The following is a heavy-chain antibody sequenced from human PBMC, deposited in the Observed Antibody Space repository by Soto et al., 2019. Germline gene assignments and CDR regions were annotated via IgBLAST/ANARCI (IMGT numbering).Heavy chain of an antibody. J-gene: IGHJ4*02. CDR1: GFTFRSYT. V-gene: IGHV3-23*01. D-gene: IGHD3-16*01. CDR3: ASFPIYDDVYDDDY. Sequence: LRLSSAASGFTFRSYTMSWVRQAPGKGLEWVSTISGSGDTTYYKDSVKGRFTISRDNSKNTLYLQMNSLRAEDTAVYFCASFPIYDDVYDDDYWGQGALVTVSS. CDR2: ISGSGDTT.